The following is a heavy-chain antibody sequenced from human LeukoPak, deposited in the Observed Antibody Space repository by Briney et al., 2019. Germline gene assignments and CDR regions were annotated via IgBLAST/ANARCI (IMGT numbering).Heavy chain of an antibody. CDR2: IIPIFGTA. D-gene: IGHD6-13*01. CDR1: GGTFSSYA. Sequence: SVKVSCKASGGTFSSYAISWVRQAPGQGLEWMGGIIPIFGTANYAQEFQGRVTITTDESTSTAYMELSSLRSEDTAVYYCAAARSRRIAAQGDYWGQGTLVTVSS. V-gene: IGHV1-69*05. CDR3: AAARSRRIAAQGDY. J-gene: IGHJ4*02.